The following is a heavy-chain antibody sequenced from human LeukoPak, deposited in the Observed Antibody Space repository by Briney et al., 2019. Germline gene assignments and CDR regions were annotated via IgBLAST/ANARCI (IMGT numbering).Heavy chain of an antibody. CDR2: IKQDGSEK. Sequence: GGSLRLSCAASGFTFSSYWMSWVRQAPGKGLEWVANIKQDGSEKYHVDSVKGRFTISRDNAKNSLYLQMNSLRAEDTAVYYCANSRYDSSGYYGIIGYWGQGTLVTVSS. D-gene: IGHD3-22*01. V-gene: IGHV3-7*01. CDR3: ANSRYDSSGYYGIIGY. CDR1: GFTFSSYW. J-gene: IGHJ4*02.